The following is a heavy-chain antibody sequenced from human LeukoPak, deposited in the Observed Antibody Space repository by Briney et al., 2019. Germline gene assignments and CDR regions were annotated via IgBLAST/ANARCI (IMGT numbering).Heavy chain of an antibody. D-gene: IGHD3-3*01. V-gene: IGHV1-2*02. CDR3: ARVKIKGGITIFKEYHYMDV. CDR2: INPNSGDT. CDR1: GYIFTGYY. Sequence: GASVKVSCKASGYIFTGYYMHWVRQAPGQGLEWIGWINPNSGDTNYAQKFQGRVTMTRDTSISTAYMELSRLRSDDTAVYYCARVKIKGGITIFKEYHYMDVWGKGTTVTVSS. J-gene: IGHJ6*03.